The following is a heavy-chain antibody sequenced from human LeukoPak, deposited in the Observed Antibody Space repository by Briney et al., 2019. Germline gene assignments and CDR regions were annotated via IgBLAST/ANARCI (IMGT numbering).Heavy chain of an antibody. V-gene: IGHV3-21*01. D-gene: IGHD4-11*01. J-gene: IGHJ6*03. CDR3: ARVAQGATTETYFYYYMDV. CDR2: ITSRSSHI. Sequence: ESLRLSCEASGFAFNSYTIRWVRQAPGKGLESVAAITSRSSHIYIADSVKGRFTISRDNAKNSLFLQMSSLRVEDTAVYYCARVAQGATTETYFYYYMDVWGKGTTVTVSS. CDR1: GFAFNSYT.